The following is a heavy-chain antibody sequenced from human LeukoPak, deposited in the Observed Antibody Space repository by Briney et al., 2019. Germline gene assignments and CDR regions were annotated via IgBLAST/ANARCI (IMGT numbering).Heavy chain of an antibody. D-gene: IGHD3-9*01. J-gene: IGHJ4*02. CDR3: AKDRYDILTGSIDY. CDR2: IRYDGSNK. V-gene: IGHV3-30*02. Sequence: GGSLRLSCAASGFTFSSYGMHWVRQAPGKGLEWVAFIRYDGSNKYYADSVKGRFTISRDNSKNTLYLQMNSLRAEDTAVYYCAKDRYDILTGSIDYWGQGTLVTVSS. CDR1: GFTFSSYG.